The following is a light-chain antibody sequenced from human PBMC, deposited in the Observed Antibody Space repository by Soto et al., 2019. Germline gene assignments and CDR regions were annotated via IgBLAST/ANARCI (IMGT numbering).Light chain of an antibody. J-gene: IGLJ1*01. V-gene: IGLV1-51*02. CDR3: GTWDSSLSTFV. CDR2: END. Sequence: QSVLTQPPSVSAGPGQQATISCSGSSSNIGSNFVSWYQQLPGTAPKLLIYENDKRPSGIPDRFSGSKSGTSATLGITGLRTGDEADYDCGTWDSSLSTFVFGTGTKVTVL. CDR1: SSNIGSNF.